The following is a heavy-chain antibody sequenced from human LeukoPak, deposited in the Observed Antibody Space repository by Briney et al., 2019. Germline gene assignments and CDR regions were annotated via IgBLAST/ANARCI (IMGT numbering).Heavy chain of an antibody. D-gene: IGHD6-19*01. V-gene: IGHV3-21*01. CDR2: ISSSSSYV. Sequence: GGSLRLSCAASGFTFSSYSMNWVRQAPGKGLEWVSSISSSSSYVYYADSVKARFTISRDNAKNSLYLQMNSLRAEDTAVYYCAREVSSSGWLVIFDYWGQGTLVTVSS. CDR3: AREVSSSGWLVIFDY. CDR1: GFTFSSYS. J-gene: IGHJ4*02.